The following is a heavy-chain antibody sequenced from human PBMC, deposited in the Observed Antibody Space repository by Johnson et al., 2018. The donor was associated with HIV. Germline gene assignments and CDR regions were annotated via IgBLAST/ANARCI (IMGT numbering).Heavy chain of an antibody. CDR1: GFTFDDYG. Sequence: VQLVESGGGLVQPGGSLRLSCAASGFTFDDYGMSWVRQAPGKGLEWVSVIYSGGSTYYADSVKGRFTISRDNSKNTLYRQMDSLRAEDTAVYYCASDRVIAANNRSFEIWGQGTMVTVSS. CDR3: ASDRVIAANNRSFEI. J-gene: IGHJ3*02. CDR2: IYSGGST. V-gene: IGHV3-66*01. D-gene: IGHD6-25*01.